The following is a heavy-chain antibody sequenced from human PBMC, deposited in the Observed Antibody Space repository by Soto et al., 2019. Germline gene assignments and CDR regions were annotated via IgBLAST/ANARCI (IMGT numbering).Heavy chain of an antibody. CDR1: GDSMRGYHFY. CDR3: AYGSSSAWIDY. V-gene: IGHV4-39*01. CDR2: AYFSGGNT. D-gene: IGHD6-25*01. J-gene: IGHJ4*02. Sequence: SETLSLTCSVSGDSMRGYHFYWGWIRQAPGKGLEWIGSAYFSGGNTYYNPSLKSRVSISVDTSKNEFSLRLTSLTAADTAVYLCAYGSSSAWIDYWGQGTLVTVSS.